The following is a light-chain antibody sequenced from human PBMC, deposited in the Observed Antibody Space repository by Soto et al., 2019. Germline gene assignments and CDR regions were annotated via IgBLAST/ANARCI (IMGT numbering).Light chain of an antibody. CDR1: SSDIGGYNY. V-gene: IGLV2-14*01. J-gene: IGLJ3*02. CDR2: EVT. Sequence: QSALTQPASVSGSPGQSITMSCTGASSDIGGYNYVSWYRQHPGEAPKLMIYEVTNRPSGVSNRFSGSKSGNTASLTISGLKAEDEADYYCCSYTSSGTPVFGGGTKLTVL. CDR3: CSYTSSGTPV.